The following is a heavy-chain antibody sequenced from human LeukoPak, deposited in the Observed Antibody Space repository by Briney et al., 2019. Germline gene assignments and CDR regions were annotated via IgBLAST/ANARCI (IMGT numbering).Heavy chain of an antibody. V-gene: IGHV3-30*02. CDR1: GFTFIDYG. J-gene: IGHJ5*01. CDR2: IRYDGTKE. CDR3: ARVGRGYCSGGNCYYPDS. D-gene: IGHD2-15*01. Sequence: PGGSLRLSCAASGFTFIDYGMHWVRQAPGKGLEWVAFIRYDGTKEYYTESVKGRFTISRDNSRDTLFLQMNSLRIEDTAVYYCARVGRGYCSGGNCYYPDSWGQGTLVTVSS.